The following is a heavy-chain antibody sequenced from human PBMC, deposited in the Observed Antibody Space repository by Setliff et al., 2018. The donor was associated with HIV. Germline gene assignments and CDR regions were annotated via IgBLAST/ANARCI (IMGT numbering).Heavy chain of an antibody. Sequence: SETLSLTCTVSGGSISSGIYYWSWIRQPAGKGLEWIGRIYTSGSTKYNPSLESRVTISVDTSKNQFSLRLSSVTAADTAVYYCARDNSYYYGSGSHYWYGMDVWGQGTTVTVSS. J-gene: IGHJ6*01. V-gene: IGHV4-61*02. CDR1: GGSISSGIYY. D-gene: IGHD3-10*01. CDR2: IYTSGST. CDR3: ARDNSYYYGSGSHYWYGMDV.